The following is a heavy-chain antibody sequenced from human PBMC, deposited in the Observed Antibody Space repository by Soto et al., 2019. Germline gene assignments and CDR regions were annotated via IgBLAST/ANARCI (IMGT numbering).Heavy chain of an antibody. Sequence: QVQLQESGPGLVKPSQTLSLTCTVSGGSISGGGYYWSWIRQPPGKGLEWLGYISDSGSTYYNPSLERRIAMSLDTSKNQFSLKLTSVTAADTAVYYCARAPSFFDSWGQGTLVNVSS. CDR1: GGSISGGGYY. CDR3: ARAPSFFDS. D-gene: IGHD3-16*02. V-gene: IGHV4-30-4*01. J-gene: IGHJ4*02. CDR2: ISDSGST.